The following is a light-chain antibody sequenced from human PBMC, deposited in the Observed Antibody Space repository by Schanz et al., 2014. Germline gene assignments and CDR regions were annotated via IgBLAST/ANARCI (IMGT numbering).Light chain of an antibody. Sequence: QSSLTQPASVSGSPGQSITISCIGTSSDIGGYDYVSWYQQHPGKAPKLMIYDVTNRPSGVSNRFSGSKSGNTASLTVSGLQAEDEADYYCNSYAGNTNVFGTGTKLTVL. J-gene: IGLJ1*01. V-gene: IGLV2-14*01. CDR1: SSDIGGYDY. CDR3: NSYAGNTNV. CDR2: DVT.